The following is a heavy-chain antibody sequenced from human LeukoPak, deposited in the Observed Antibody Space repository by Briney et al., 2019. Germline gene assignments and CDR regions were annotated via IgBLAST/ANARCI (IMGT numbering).Heavy chain of an antibody. J-gene: IGHJ5*02. CDR2: IYYSGST. Sequence: SETLSLTCTVSGGSISSYYWSWIRQPPGKGLEWIGYIYYSGSTNYNPSLKSRVTISVDTSKNQFSLKLSSVTAADTAVYYCARLVWESTQGAASDWFDPWGQGTLVTVSS. CDR3: ARLVWESTQGAASDWFDP. V-gene: IGHV4-59*08. D-gene: IGHD1-26*01. CDR1: GGSISSYY.